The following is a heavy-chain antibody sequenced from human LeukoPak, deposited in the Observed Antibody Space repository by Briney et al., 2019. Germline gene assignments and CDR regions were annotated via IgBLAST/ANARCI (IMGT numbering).Heavy chain of an antibody. CDR1: GGSFSGYY. V-gene: IGHV4-34*01. J-gene: IGHJ4*02. Sequence: SETLSLTCAVYGGSFSGYYWSWICQPPGKGLEWIGEINHSGSTNYNPSLKSRVTISVDTSKNQFSLKLSSVTAADTAVYYCARTRIAPDYWGQGTLVTVSS. CDR2: INHSGST. CDR3: ARTRIAPDY. D-gene: IGHD6-13*01.